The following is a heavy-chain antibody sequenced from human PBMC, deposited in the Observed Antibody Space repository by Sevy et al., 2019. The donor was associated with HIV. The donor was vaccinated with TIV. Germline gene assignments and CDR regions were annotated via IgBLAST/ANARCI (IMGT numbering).Heavy chain of an antibody. CDR1: GFTFSNSW. CDR3: ANAYSGSYSHSYLYALDV. V-gene: IGHV3-30*18. J-gene: IGHJ6*02. D-gene: IGHD1-26*01. CDR2: ISHDGINE. Sequence: GGSLRLSCVASGFTFSNSWMNWVRQAPGKGLDWVALISHDGINEYYADSVKGRFTISRDNSKNTVYLEMNSLRNEDTAIYFCANAYSGSYSHSYLYALDVRGQGTTVTVSS.